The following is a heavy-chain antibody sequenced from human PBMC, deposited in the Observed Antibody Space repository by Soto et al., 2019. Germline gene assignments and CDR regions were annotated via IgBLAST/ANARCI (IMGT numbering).Heavy chain of an antibody. CDR1: GFTFSAYW. J-gene: IGHJ4*02. V-gene: IGHV3-7*03. D-gene: IGHD6-13*01. Sequence: EVQLVESGGGFVQPGGSLRLSCAASGFTFSAYWMTWLRQAPGKGLEWVATIKQDGNENHYADSVKGRFTLSRDNAKNSLFLQMNTLRAEDTAVYYCARAKRPVYFGSWYFDYWGQGTLVTVSS. CDR2: IKQDGNEN. CDR3: ARAKRPVYFGSWYFDY.